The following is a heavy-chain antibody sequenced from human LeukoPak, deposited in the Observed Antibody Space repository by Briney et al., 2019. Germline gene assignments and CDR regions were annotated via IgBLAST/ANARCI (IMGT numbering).Heavy chain of an antibody. J-gene: IGHJ6*02. CDR2: ISGYNGDT. CDR3: AREYYYDTSGYYSAYYNYGMDV. V-gene: IGHV1-18*01. CDR1: SYSFNDHG. D-gene: IGHD3-22*01. Sequence: GASVKVSCKASSYSFNDHGISWVRQAPGQGLEGMGWISGYNGDTKFAQKFQGRVTITTDKSTTTASMELRSLRSDDTAVYFCAREYYYDTSGYYSAYYNYGMDVWGQGTTVTVSS.